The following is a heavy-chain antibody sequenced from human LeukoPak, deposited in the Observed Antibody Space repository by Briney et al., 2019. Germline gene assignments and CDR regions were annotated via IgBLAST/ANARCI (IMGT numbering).Heavy chain of an antibody. CDR1: GYTFTSYG. Sequence: GASVKVSCKASGYTFTSYGISWVRQAPGQGLEWMGWINPNSGGTNYAQKFQGRVTMTRDTSISTAYMELSRLRSDDTAVYYCAREATVVTADYWGQGTLVTVSS. V-gene: IGHV1-2*02. CDR3: AREATVVTADY. J-gene: IGHJ4*02. D-gene: IGHD4-23*01. CDR2: INPNSGGT.